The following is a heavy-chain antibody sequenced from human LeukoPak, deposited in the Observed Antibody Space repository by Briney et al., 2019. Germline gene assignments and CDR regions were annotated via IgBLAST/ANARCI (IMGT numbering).Heavy chain of an antibody. D-gene: IGHD3-9*01. J-gene: IGHJ4*02. CDR2: INAGNGNT. CDR1: GYTFTSYA. CDR3: ARAYFAPEIRFYFDY. V-gene: IGHV1-3*01. Sequence: AASVKVSCKASGYTFTSYAMHWVRQAPGQRLEWMGWINAGNGNTKYSQKFQGRVTITRDTSASTAYMELSSLRSEDTAVYYCARAYFAPEIRFYFDYWGQGTLVTVSS.